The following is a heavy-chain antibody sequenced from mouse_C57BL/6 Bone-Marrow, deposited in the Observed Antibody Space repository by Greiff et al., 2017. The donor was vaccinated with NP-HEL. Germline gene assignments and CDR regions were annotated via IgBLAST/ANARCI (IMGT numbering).Heavy chain of an antibody. Sequence: EVQLKQSGPELVKPGDSVKISCKASGYSFTGYFMNWVMQSHGKSLEWIGRINPYNGDTFYNQKFKGKATLTVDKSSSTAHMELRSLTSEDSAVYYCARSGWSGAMDYWGQGTSVTVSS. CDR3: ARSGWSGAMDY. CDR2: INPYNGDT. J-gene: IGHJ4*01. D-gene: IGHD2-3*01. V-gene: IGHV1-20*01. CDR1: GYSFTGYF.